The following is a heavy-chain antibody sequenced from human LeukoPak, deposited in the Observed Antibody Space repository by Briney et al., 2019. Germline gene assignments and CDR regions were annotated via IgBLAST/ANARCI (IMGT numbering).Heavy chain of an antibody. D-gene: IGHD6-6*01. Sequence: GGSLRLSCAASGFTFSSYSMNWVRRAPGKGLEWVSAISGSGGSTYYADSVKGRFTISRDNSKNTLYLQMNSLRAEDTAAYYCAKSGKEQLVVPYFDYWGQGTLVTVSS. CDR3: AKSGKEQLVVPYFDY. J-gene: IGHJ4*02. CDR2: ISGSGGST. V-gene: IGHV3-23*01. CDR1: GFTFSSYS.